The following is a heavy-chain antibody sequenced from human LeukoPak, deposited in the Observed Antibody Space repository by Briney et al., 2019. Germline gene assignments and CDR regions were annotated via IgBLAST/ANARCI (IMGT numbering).Heavy chain of an antibody. D-gene: IGHD6-6*01. CDR3: ARDVATLAARLNFDY. Sequence: GASVKVSCKASGYTFTSYGISWVRQAPGQGLEWMGWISAYNGNTNYAQKLQGRVTMTTDTSTSTAYMELRSLRSDDTAVYYCARDVATLAARLNFDYWGQGTLVTVSS. CDR2: ISAYNGNT. J-gene: IGHJ4*02. CDR1: GYTFTSYG. V-gene: IGHV1-18*01.